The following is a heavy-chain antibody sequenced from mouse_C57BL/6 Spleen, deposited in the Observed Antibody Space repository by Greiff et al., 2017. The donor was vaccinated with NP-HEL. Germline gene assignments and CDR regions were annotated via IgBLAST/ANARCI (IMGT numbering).Heavy chain of an antibody. J-gene: IGHJ1*03. CDR2: ISSGGDYI. D-gene: IGHD4-1*01. CDR3: TRGTGIYWYFDV. V-gene: IGHV5-9-1*02. Sequence: EVMLVESGEGLVKPGGSLKLSCAASGFTFSSYAMSWVRQTPEKRLEWVAYISSGGDYIYYADTVKGRFTISRDNARNTLYLQMSSLKSEDAAMYYCTRGTGIYWYFDVWGTGTTVTVSS. CDR1: GFTFSSYA.